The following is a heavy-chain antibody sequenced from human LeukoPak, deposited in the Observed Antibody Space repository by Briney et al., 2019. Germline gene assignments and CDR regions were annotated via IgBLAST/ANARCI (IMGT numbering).Heavy chain of an antibody. V-gene: IGHV1-46*01. CDR2: INPRGGST. CDR3: ARDLAGGNYNILTGYYSKAFDI. J-gene: IGHJ3*02. D-gene: IGHD3-9*01. CDR1: GYTFTGYY. Sequence: ASVKVSCKASGYTFTGYYMHWVRQAPGQGLEWMGIINPRGGSTSHAPRFQGRVTMTTDTSTSTVYMELSSLRFEDTAVYYCARDLAGGNYNILTGYYSKAFDIWGQGTMVTVSS.